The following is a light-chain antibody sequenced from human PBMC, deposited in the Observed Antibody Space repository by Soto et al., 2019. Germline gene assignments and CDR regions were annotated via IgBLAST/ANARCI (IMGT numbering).Light chain of an antibody. J-gene: IGLJ2*01. CDR3: ATWDDSLLSVV. Sequence: QSVLTQPPSASGTPGQRVTISCSGSSSNIGSNVVNWFQQLPGTAPKLRIYSNNQRPSGVPDRFSGSKSGTSASLAISGLQSEDEADYYCATWDDSLLSVVFGGGTKVTVL. CDR2: SNN. CDR1: SSNIGSNV. V-gene: IGLV1-44*01.